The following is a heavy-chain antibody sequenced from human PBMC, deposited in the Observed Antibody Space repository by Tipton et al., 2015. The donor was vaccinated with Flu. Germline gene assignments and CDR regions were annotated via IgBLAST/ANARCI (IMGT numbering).Heavy chain of an antibody. Sequence: GEALGSSYYWAWIRQPPGKGLEWIGYIYYSGSTYYNPSLKSRVTISVDTSKNQFSLKLSSVTAADTAVYYCARGYDVSSFDYWGQGTLVTVSS. CDR3: ARGYDVSSFDY. D-gene: IGHD5-12*01. CDR1: GEALGSSYY. V-gene: IGHV4-30-4*08. J-gene: IGHJ4*02. CDR2: IYYSGST.